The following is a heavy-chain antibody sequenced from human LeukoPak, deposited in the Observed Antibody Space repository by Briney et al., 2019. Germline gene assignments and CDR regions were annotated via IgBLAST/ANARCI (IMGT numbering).Heavy chain of an antibody. V-gene: IGHV3-7*01. CDR3: ASFRITVAGLTGLDY. Sequence: GGSLRLSCAASGFTFSNYWMSWVRQAPGKGLEWVANIKQDGSEKYYVDSVKGRITISRDNAKNSLYLQMNSLRAEDTAVYYCASFRITVAGLTGLDYWGQGTLVTVSS. CDR1: GFTFSNYW. CDR2: IKQDGSEK. D-gene: IGHD6-19*01. J-gene: IGHJ4*02.